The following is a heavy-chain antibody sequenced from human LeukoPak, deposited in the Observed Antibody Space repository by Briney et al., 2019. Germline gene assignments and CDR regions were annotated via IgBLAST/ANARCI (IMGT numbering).Heavy chain of an antibody. D-gene: IGHD3-16*02. Sequence: GGSLRLSCAATGFTFNDYAMHWVRQAPGKGLEWVSGVSWNSVTIAYADSVKGRFTISRDNAKTSLYLQMNSLRAEDTAVYYCAKDPRYYDYVWGSYRYTGMDYWGQGTLVTVSS. CDR3: AKDPRYYDYVWGSYRYTGMDY. V-gene: IGHV3-9*01. CDR2: VSWNSVTI. CDR1: GFTFNDYA. J-gene: IGHJ4*02.